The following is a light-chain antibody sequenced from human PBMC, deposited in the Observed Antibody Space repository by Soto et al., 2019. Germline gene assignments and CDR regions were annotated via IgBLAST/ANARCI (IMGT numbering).Light chain of an antibody. J-gene: IGKJ4*01. V-gene: IGKV3-11*01. CDR1: QRVSDY. CDR2: DAS. CDR3: QQRVNWPPT. Sequence: VMLTQAPASLSLSPGDRATLSCRADQRVSDYLAWYPQKPGQPPRLLFFDASNRASGVPRRFSAGGSGTDFTLIISGLQPEDFAIYYCQQRVNWPPTFGGGTKVDIK.